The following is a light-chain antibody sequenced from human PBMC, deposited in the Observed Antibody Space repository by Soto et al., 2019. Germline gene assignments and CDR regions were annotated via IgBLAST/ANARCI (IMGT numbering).Light chain of an antibody. CDR3: NSYTNSSALV. J-gene: IGLJ2*01. V-gene: IGLV2-14*01. Sequence: QSVLTQPASGSGFRGQTITISWTGTRDDIGAYDYVSWYQQHPGNAPKLLVYEVTNRPSGVSDRFSGSKSGNTASLTISGLQAEDEADYYCNSYTNSSALVFGGGTKVTVL. CDR1: RDDIGAYDY. CDR2: EVT.